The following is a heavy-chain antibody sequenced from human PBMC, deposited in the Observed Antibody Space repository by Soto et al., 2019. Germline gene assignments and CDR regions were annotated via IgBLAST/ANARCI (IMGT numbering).Heavy chain of an antibody. CDR2: ISGSGGTT. V-gene: IGHV3-23*01. CDR3: AKGRAPFLGRGMDV. CDR1: GFTFSSYA. J-gene: IGHJ6*02. Sequence: EVQLLESGGGLVQPGGSLRISCAASGFTFSSYAMSWVRQAAGKGLEWVSDISGSGGTTYYADSVKGRFTISRDSSKNTLYLQMNSLRAEDTAVYYCAKGRAPFLGRGMDVWGQGTTVTVSS.